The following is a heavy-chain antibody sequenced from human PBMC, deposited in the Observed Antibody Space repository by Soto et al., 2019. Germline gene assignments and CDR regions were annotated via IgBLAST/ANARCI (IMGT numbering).Heavy chain of an antibody. CDR2: IYYSGST. D-gene: IGHD3-10*01. Sequence: PSETLSLTCTVSGGSISSYYWSWIRQPPGKGLEWIGYIYYSGSTNYNPSLKIRVTISVDTSKNQFSLKLSSVTAADTAVYYCARPDAGSYLVYNFDYWGQGTLVTVSS. CDR3: ARPDAGSYLVYNFDY. CDR1: GGSISSYY. V-gene: IGHV4-59*08. J-gene: IGHJ4*02.